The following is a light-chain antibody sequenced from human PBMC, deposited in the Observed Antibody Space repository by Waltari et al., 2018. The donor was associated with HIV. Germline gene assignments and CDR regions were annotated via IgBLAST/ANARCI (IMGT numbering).Light chain of an antibody. CDR3: AAWDDSLNGVI. J-gene: IGLJ2*01. CDR2: NNN. Sequence: QSVLTQPPTASGTPGQKDTISCSGSRPIHGSNSVTWYQQLPGTAPKPLIYNNNQRPSGVPDRFSGSKSGTSASLAISGLQSEDEADYYCAAWDDSLNGVIFGGGTKLTVL. CDR1: RPIHGSNS. V-gene: IGLV1-44*01.